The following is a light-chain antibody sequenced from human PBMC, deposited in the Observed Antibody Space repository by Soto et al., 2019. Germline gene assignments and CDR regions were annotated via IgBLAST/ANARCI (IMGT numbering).Light chain of an antibody. CDR1: SSNIGSNT. CDR2: SNN. CDR3: AARDDSVNGVV. J-gene: IGLJ2*01. Sequence: QSVLTQAPSASGTPGHRVTISCSGSSSNIGSNTVNWYQQLPGTAPKLLICSNNQRPSGVHDRFSGSKSGTSASLAISGLQAEEAAEYYCAARDDSVNGVVFVVGTKHTAL. V-gene: IGLV1-44*01.